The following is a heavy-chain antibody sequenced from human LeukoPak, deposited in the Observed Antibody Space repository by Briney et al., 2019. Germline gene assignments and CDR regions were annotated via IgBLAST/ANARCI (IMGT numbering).Heavy chain of an antibody. CDR1: GFTFSSYW. CDR2: IKQDGSEK. D-gene: IGHD2-2*01. Sequence: GGSLRLSCAASGFTFSSYWMSWVRQAPGKGLEWVANIKQDGSEKYYVDSVKGRFTISRDNAKNSLYLQMNSLRAEDTAVYYCARTWGREVPPAMEQLCPNGDYWGQGTLVTVS. CDR3: ARTWGREVPPAMEQLCPNGDY. V-gene: IGHV3-7*01. J-gene: IGHJ4*02.